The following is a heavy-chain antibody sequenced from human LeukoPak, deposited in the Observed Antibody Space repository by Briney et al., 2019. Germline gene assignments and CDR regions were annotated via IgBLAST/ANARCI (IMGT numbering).Heavy chain of an antibody. D-gene: IGHD5-18*01. CDR2: MNPNSGNP. CDR1: GYTFTSYD. V-gene: IGHV1-8*01. CDR3: ARSPPGWIQLWLLGRYFDY. Sequence: ASVKVSCKASGYTFTSYDINWVRQATGQGLEWMGWMNPNSGNPGYAQKFQGRVTMTRNTSISPAYMELSSLRSEDTAVYYCARSPPGWIQLWLLGRYFDYWGQGTLVTVSS. J-gene: IGHJ4*02.